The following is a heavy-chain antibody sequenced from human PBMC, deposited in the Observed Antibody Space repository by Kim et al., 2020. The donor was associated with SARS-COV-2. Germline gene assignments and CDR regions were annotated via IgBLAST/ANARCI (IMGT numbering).Heavy chain of an antibody. CDR1: GGTFSSYA. V-gene: IGHV1-69*13. D-gene: IGHD3-10*01. CDR2: IIPIFGTA. CDR3: ARAEWFGESTVYYYYGMDV. Sequence: SVKVSCKASGGTFSSYAISWVRQAPGQGLEWMGGIIPIFGTANYAQKFQGRVTITADESTSTAYMELSSLRSEDTAVYYCARAEWFGESTVYYYYGMDVWGQGTTVTVS. J-gene: IGHJ6*02.